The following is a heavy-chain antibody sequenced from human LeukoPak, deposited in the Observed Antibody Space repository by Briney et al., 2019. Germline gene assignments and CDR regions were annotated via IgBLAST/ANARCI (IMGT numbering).Heavy chain of an antibody. V-gene: IGHV3-30-3*01. CDR1: GFTFSNYW. J-gene: IGHJ4*02. CDR3: ARDLIVSNFDY. D-gene: IGHD3-16*02. Sequence: PGGSLRLSCVASGFTFSNYWMTWVRQAPGKGLEWVAVISYDGSNKYYADSVKGRFTISRDNSKNTLYLQMNSLRAEDTAVYYCARDLIVSNFDYWGQGTLVTVSS. CDR2: ISYDGSNK.